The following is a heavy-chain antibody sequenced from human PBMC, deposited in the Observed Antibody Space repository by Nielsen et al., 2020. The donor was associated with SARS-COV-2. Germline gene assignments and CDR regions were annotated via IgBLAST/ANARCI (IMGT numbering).Heavy chain of an antibody. D-gene: IGHD1-1*01. Sequence: SGPTLVKPTQTLTLTCSFSGLSINTRGRCVSWIRQPPGKALEWLARIDWDDDDYYSTSLRTRLTISKDTSKSQVVLTMSNMAPVDTATYYCARIRPENWNDYAFDIWGQGTMVTVSS. CDR2: IDWDDDD. CDR1: GLSINTRGRC. CDR3: ARIRPENWNDYAFDI. J-gene: IGHJ3*02. V-gene: IGHV2-70*11.